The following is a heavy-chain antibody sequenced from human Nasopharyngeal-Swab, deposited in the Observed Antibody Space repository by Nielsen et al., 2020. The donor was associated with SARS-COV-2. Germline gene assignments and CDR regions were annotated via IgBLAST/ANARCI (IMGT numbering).Heavy chain of an antibody. Sequence: RQAPGKGLEWIGRIYTSGSTNYNPSLKSRVTISVDTSKNQFSLKLSSVTAADTAIYYCAKSRDGYNSKGMDVWGQGTTVTVSS. CDR2: IYTSGST. CDR3: AKSRDGYNSKGMDV. V-gene: IGHV4-61*02. D-gene: IGHD5-24*01. J-gene: IGHJ6*02.